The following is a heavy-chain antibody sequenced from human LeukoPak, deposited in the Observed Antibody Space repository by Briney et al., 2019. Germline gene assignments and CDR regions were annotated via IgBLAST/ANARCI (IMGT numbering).Heavy chain of an antibody. Sequence: ASVKVSCKASGYTFTSYGISWVRQAPGQGLEWMGGIIPIFGTADYAQKFQGRVTITADESTSTAYMELSSLRSEDTAVYYCATEMVRGVRGWFDPWGQGTLVTVSS. CDR1: GYTFTSYG. CDR3: ATEMVRGVRGWFDP. D-gene: IGHD3-10*01. V-gene: IGHV1-69*13. CDR2: IIPIFGTA. J-gene: IGHJ5*02.